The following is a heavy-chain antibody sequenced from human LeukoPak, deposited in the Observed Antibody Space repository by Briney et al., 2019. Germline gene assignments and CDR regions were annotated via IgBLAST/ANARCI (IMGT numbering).Heavy chain of an antibody. CDR1: GYTLTEFP. CDR3: VASDPELCSGWYLCPFDY. D-gene: IGHD6-19*01. Sequence: ASVKVSCKVSGYTLTEFPVHWVRQTPGKGLEWMGSFDREDGETIYAQKFQGRVTMTEDTSTDTAYMELSSLRSEDTAVYYCVASDPELCSGWYLCPFDYWGQGTLVTVSS. CDR2: FDREDGET. J-gene: IGHJ4*02. V-gene: IGHV1-24*01.